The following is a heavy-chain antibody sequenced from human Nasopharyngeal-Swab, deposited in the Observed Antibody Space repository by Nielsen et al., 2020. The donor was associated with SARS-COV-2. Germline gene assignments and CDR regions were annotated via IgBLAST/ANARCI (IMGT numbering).Heavy chain of an antibody. CDR3: ARPVNYDFWRTELFYFDY. CDR2: IYPGDSDT. D-gene: IGHD3-3*01. V-gene: IGHV5-51*01. J-gene: IGHJ4*02. Sequence: GESLKISCKGSGYSFTSYWIGWVRQMPGKGLEWMGIIYPGDSDTRYSPSFQGQVTISADKSINTAYLQWSSLKASDTAMYYCARPVNYDFWRTELFYFDYWGQGTLVTVSS. CDR1: GYSFTSYW.